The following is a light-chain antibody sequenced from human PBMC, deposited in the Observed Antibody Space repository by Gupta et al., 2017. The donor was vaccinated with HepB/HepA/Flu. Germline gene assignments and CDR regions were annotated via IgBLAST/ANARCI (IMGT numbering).Light chain of an antibody. V-gene: IGKV3-20*01. J-gene: IGKJ1*01. CDR2: GAS. CDR3: QQYGWSPTT. CDR1: HSVTSNY. Sequence: IVLTQSPGPLSLSPGERATLSCRASHSVTSNYLAWYQQKPGQAPRLLIYGASRRATDIPDRFSGSGSGTDFTLTISRLEPEDFAVYFCQQYGWSPTTFGQGTKVEI.